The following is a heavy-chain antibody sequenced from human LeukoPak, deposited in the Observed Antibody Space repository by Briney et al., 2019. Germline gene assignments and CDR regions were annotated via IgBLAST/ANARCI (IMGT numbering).Heavy chain of an antibody. D-gene: IGHD6-19*01. CDR3: ARTYQSRIAVAGTRWFDP. CDR1: GGTFSSYA. J-gene: IGHJ5*02. Sequence: ASVKDSCKASGGTFSSYAISWVRQAPGQGLEWMGRIIPILGIANYAQKFQGRVTITADKSTSTAYMELSSLRSEDTAVYYCARTYQSRIAVAGTRWFDPWGQGTLVTVSS. V-gene: IGHV1-69*04. CDR2: IIPILGIA.